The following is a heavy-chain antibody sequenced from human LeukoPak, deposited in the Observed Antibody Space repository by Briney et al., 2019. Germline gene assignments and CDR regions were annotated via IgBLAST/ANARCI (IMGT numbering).Heavy chain of an antibody. CDR2: ITSNSNYI. D-gene: IGHD6-19*01. CDR3: ARDRSGIAVAGYFDY. V-gene: IGHV3-21*04. J-gene: IGHJ4*02. Sequence: GGSLRLSCAASGFTFSSSWMGWVRQAPGKGLEWISSITSNSNYIFYADSLKGRFTISRDNAKNSLYLQMNSLRAEDTAVYYCARDRSGIAVAGYFDYWGQGTLVTVSS. CDR1: GFTFSSSW.